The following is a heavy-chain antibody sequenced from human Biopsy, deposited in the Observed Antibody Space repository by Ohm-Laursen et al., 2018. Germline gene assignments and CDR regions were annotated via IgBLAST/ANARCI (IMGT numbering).Heavy chain of an antibody. CDR3: AHGSGSYYKWDF. V-gene: IGHV4-59*08. CDR2: IHYTGHI. D-gene: IGHD3-10*01. Sequence: SETLSLTCTVSGDTISTYYWNWIRQTPGKGLEWIGYIHYTGHIRINPSLNSRATISVDTPKDQFSLKLSSLTAADTAIYYCAHGSGSYYKWDFWGRGILVTVSS. J-gene: IGHJ4*02. CDR1: GDTISTYY.